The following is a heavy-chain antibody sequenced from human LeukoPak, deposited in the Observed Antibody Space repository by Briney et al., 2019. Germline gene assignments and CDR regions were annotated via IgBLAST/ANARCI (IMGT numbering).Heavy chain of an antibody. CDR3: ARHIVAAGTGLLGGIDY. V-gene: IGHV5-10-1*01. D-gene: IGHD6-13*01. J-gene: IGHJ4*02. Sequence: GESLKISCKGSGYSFTSYWISWVRQVPGKGLEWMGRIDPSDSYTNYSPSFQGHVIISADKSITTAYLQWSSLKASDTAMYYCARHIVAAGTGLLGGIDYWGQGTLVTVSS. CDR1: GYSFTSYW. CDR2: IDPSDSYT.